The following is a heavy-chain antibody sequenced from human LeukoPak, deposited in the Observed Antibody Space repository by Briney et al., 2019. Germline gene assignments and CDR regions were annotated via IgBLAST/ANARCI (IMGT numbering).Heavy chain of an antibody. CDR1: GFNFTAYS. J-gene: IGHJ4*02. D-gene: IGHD5-18*01. Sequence: GGSLRLSCAASGFNFTAYSMDWVRQAPGKGLEWVSSITGSSNYLYYADSVKGRFTISRDNAKNTLYLQMNSLRAEDTAVYYCARAWEGYSYETFDYWGQGTLVTVSS. CDR2: ITGSSNYL. V-gene: IGHV3-21*01. CDR3: ARAWEGYSYETFDY.